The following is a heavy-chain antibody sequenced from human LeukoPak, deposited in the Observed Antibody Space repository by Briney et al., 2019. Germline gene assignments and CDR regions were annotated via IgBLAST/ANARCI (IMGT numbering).Heavy chain of an antibody. CDR2: IDPSDSYT. D-gene: IGHD4-23*01. CDR1: GYSFTSYW. CDR3: ARLLVRNYYYGMDV. V-gene: IGHV5-10-1*01. J-gene: IGHJ6*02. Sequence: VESLKISCKGSGYSFTSYWISWVRQMPGKVLERMGRIDPSDSYTNYSPSFQGYVTISADKSISTAYLQWSSLKASDTAMYYCARLLVRNYYYGMDVWGQGTTVTVSS.